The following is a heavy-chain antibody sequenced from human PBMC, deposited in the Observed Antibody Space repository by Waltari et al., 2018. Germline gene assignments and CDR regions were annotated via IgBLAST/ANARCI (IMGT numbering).Heavy chain of an antibody. CDR1: GVTFSSYA. CDR2: IIGSVGST. CDR3: AKGLSNLDY. V-gene: IGHV3-23*01. Sequence: EVQLLESGGGLVQPGGSLRLSCAASGVTFSSYAMTWVRQAAGRGREGVVAIIGSVGSTYYADSVKVRFTISKDNAKSTLYLQMNSLRAEDTAVYYCAKGLSNLDYWGQGTLVTVSS. J-gene: IGHJ4*02.